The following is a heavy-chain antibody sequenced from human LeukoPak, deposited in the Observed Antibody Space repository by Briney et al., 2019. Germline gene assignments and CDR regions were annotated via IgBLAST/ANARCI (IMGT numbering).Heavy chain of an antibody. CDR2: IIPIFGTA. J-gene: IGHJ4*02. CDR3: ASGDYDYVWGSYRDVDY. Sequence: ASVKVSCKASGGTFSSYAISWVRQAPGQGLEWMGGIIPIFGTANYAQKFQGRVTITADKSTSTAYMELSSLRSEDTAVYYWASGDYDYVWGSYRDVDYWGKGTLVTVSS. CDR1: GGTFSSYA. D-gene: IGHD3-16*02. V-gene: IGHV1-69*06.